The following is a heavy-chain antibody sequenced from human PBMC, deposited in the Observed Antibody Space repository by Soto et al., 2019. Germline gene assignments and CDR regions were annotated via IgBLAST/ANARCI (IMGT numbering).Heavy chain of an antibody. CDR2: INAGNGNT. Sequence: ASVKVSCKASGYTFTSYAMHWVRQAPGQRLEWMGWINAGNGNTKYSQKFQGRVTITRDTSASTAYMELSSLRSEDTAVYYCARDPTSYYYGSGSFDYWGQGTLVTVSS. V-gene: IGHV1-3*01. CDR1: GYTFTSYA. J-gene: IGHJ4*02. D-gene: IGHD3-10*01. CDR3: ARDPTSYYYGSGSFDY.